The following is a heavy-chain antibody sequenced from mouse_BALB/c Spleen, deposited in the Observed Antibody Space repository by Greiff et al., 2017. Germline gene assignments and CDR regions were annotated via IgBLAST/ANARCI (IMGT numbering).Heavy chain of an antibody. D-gene: IGHD5-5*01. V-gene: IGHV5-12-1*01. CDR2: ISSGGGST. J-gene: IGHJ1*01. CDR1: GFAFSSYD. CDR3: ARHPYNGCDYLYFDV. Sequence: VHLVASGGGLVKPGGSLKLSCAAPGFAFSSYDMSWVRQTPEKRLEWVAYISSGGGSTYYPDTVKGRFTISRDTAKNTLYLQISSLKSEETAEDYCARHPYNGCDYLYFDVWGAGTTVTVSS.